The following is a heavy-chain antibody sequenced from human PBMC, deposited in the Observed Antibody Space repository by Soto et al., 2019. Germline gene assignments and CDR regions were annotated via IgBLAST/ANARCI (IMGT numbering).Heavy chain of an antibody. D-gene: IGHD2-21*01. CDR3: ARLSGDHSAFFSYGMDA. V-gene: IGHV3-74*01. J-gene: IGHJ6*02. CDR1: GFTLDTYW. Sequence: GGSLRRSCAASGFTLDTYWMNWVRLAPGKGPEWLSGINSDGTISSYADSVKGRFTISRDNARNTLSLQMNSLRADDTAVYYCARLSGDHSAFFSYGMDAWGQGTTVTVSS. CDR2: INSDGTIS.